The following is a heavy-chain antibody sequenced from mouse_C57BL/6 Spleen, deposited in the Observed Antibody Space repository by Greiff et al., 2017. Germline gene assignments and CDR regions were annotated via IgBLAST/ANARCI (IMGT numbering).Heavy chain of an antibody. Sequence: EVQLQQSGTVLARPGASVKMSCKTSGYTFTSYWMHWVKQRPGQGLEWIGAIYPGNSDTSYNQKVKGKAKLTAVTSASTAYMELSSLTNEDSAVYYCTRERNSNFYFDYWGQGTTLTVSS. D-gene: IGHD2-5*01. J-gene: IGHJ2*01. V-gene: IGHV1-5*01. CDR1: GYTFTSYW. CDR3: TRERNSNFYFDY. CDR2: IYPGNSDT.